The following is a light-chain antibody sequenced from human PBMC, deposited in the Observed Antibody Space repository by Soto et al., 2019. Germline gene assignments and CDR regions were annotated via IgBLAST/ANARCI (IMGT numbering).Light chain of an antibody. Sequence: QSVLTQPASVSGSPGQSITISCTGTSNDIGTYNYVSWYQHHPDKGPKLMIYDVSHRPSGVSNRFSGSRSGNTASLTISGLQAEDEADYYCSSYTSSTTYVFGTGTKVTVL. J-gene: IGLJ1*01. V-gene: IGLV2-14*03. CDR2: DVS. CDR1: SNDIGTYNY. CDR3: SSYTSSTTYV.